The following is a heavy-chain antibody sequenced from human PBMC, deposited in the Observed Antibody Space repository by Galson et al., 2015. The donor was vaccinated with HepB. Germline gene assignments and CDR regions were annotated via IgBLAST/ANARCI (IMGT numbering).Heavy chain of an antibody. Sequence: SLRLSCAASGFNFRTYSMNWVRQAPGKGLEWVSSISSSSSYIYYADSVKGRFTISRDNAKNSLYLQMNSLRAEDTAVYYCARARSSGWYPHVFDIWGQGTMVTVSS. J-gene: IGHJ3*02. CDR2: ISSSSSYI. V-gene: IGHV3-21*01. D-gene: IGHD6-19*01. CDR1: GFNFRTYS. CDR3: ARARSSGWYPHVFDI.